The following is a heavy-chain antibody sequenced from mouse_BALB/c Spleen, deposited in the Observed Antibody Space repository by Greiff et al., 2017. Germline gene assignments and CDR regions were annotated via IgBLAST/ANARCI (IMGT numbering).Heavy chain of an antibody. CDR3: GRGGNRSFYYAMDY. V-gene: IGHV1-37*01. Sequence: VQLQQSGPELEKPGASVKISCKASGYSFTGYFMHWVKQSHGKSLEWIGRINPYNGDTFYNQKFKGKATLTVDKSSSTAHMELLSLTSEDSAVYYCGRGGNRSFYYAMDYWGQGTSVTVSS. J-gene: IGHJ4*01. CDR1: GYSFTGYF. CDR2: INPYNGDT.